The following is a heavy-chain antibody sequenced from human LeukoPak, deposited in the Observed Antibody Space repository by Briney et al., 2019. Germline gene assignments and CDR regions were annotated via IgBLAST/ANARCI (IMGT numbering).Heavy chain of an antibody. Sequence: GGSLRLSCAATGLSVSSNFMSWVRQAPGKGLEWVSVIYSGGSTYYADSVKGRFTISRDNSKNTLYLQMNSLRAEDTAVYYCARDNDLAWGQGTLVTVSS. CDR2: IYSGGST. J-gene: IGHJ5*02. V-gene: IGHV3-66*01. CDR3: ARDNDLA. D-gene: IGHD2-21*02. CDR1: GLSVSSNF.